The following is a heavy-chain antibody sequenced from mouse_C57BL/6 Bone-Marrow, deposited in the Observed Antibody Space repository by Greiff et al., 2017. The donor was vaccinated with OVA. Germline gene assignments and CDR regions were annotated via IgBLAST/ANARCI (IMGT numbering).Heavy chain of an antibody. CDR3: ASGRYSNPFDY. D-gene: IGHD2-5*01. Sequence: LQESGAELVRPGASVKLSCKASGYTFTDYYINWVKQRPGQGLEWIARIYPGSGNTYYNEKFKGKATLTAEKSSSTAYMQLSSLTSEDSAVYFCASGRYSNPFDYWGQGTTLTVSS. CDR1: GYTFTDYY. J-gene: IGHJ2*01. CDR2: IYPGSGNT. V-gene: IGHV1-76*01.